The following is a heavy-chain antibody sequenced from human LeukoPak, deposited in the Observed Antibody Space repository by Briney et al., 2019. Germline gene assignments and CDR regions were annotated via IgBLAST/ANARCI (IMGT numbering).Heavy chain of an antibody. CDR1: DGSISNYY. CDR3: ASGYTYGYYFDY. CDR2: IYYTGST. D-gene: IGHD5-18*01. J-gene: IGHJ4*02. V-gene: IGHV4-59*01. Sequence: PSETLSLTCTVSDGSISNYYWNWIRQPPGKGLEWIGYIYYTGSTNYNPSLKSRVTISLDTSKNQFSLKLSSVTAADTAVYYCASGYTYGYYFDYWGQGTLVTVSS.